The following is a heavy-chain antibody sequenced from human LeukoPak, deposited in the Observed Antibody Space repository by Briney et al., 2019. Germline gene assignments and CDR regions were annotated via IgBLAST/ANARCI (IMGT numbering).Heavy chain of an antibody. Sequence: ASVKVSCKASGYTFTGYYTHWVRQAPGQGLEWMGWINPNSGGTNYAQKFQGRVTMTRDTSISTAYMELSRLRSDDTAVYYCARSPKVRGVIPYYFDYWGQGTLVTVSS. D-gene: IGHD3-10*01. CDR2: INPNSGGT. CDR1: GYTFTGYY. V-gene: IGHV1-2*02. CDR3: ARSPKVRGVIPYYFDY. J-gene: IGHJ4*02.